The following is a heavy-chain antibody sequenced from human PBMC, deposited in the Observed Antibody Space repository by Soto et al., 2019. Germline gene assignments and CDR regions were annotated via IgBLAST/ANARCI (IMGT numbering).Heavy chain of an antibody. Sequence: QVQLVQSGAEVKKPGSSVKVSCKASGGTFSSYAISWVRQAPGQGLEWMGGIIPIFGTANYAQKFQGRVTITADKSTSTADMELSSLRSEDTAVYYCARGIAAAGTGGPDYYYGMDVWGQGTTVTVSS. J-gene: IGHJ6*02. V-gene: IGHV1-69*06. CDR2: IIPIFGTA. CDR3: ARGIAAAGTGGPDYYYGMDV. D-gene: IGHD6-13*01. CDR1: GGTFSSYA.